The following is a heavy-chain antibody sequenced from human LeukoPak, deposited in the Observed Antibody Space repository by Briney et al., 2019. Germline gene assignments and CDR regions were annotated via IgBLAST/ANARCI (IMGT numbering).Heavy chain of an antibody. CDR3: ARALVRATMVWYFDL. Sequence: KPSETLSLTCAASGGSFSGYYWSWIRQPPGKGLEWVGEISHSGSTNYSPSLKSRVTISVDTSKNQFSLNLSSVTAADTAVYYCARALVRATMVWYFDLWGRGTLVTVSS. V-gene: IGHV4-34*01. J-gene: IGHJ2*01. D-gene: IGHD5-12*01. CDR2: ISHSGST. CDR1: GGSFSGYY.